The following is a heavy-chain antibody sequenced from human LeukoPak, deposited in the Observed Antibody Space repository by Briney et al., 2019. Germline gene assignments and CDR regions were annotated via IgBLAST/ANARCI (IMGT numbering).Heavy chain of an antibody. V-gene: IGHV4-39*01. D-gene: IGHD3-22*01. CDR3: ARHSHYYDSSGYYYWGSYNWFDP. J-gene: IGHJ5*02. CDR1: GGSISSSRYY. Sequence: PSETLSLTCTVSGGSISSSRYYWGWIRQPPGKGLEWIGSIYYSGSTYYNPSLKSRVTISVDTSKNQFSLKLSSVTAADTAVYYCARHSHYYDSSGYYYWGSYNWFDPWGQGTLVTVSS. CDR2: IYYSGST.